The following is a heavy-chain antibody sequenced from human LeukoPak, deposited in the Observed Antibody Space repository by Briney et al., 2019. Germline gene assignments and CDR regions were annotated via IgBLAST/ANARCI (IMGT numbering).Heavy chain of an antibody. V-gene: IGHV4-59*01. J-gene: IGHJ4*02. Sequence: KPSETLSLTCTVSGCSISSYYWRWFRQPPGEGREWVGYIYYSWSTNYNPSLKSRVTISVDTSKNQSSLKLSSVTAADTAVYYCARVGTVTTTDRPHFVYWGQGTLVTVSS. CDR2: IYYSWST. CDR1: GCSISSYY. CDR3: ARVGTVTTTDRPHFVY. D-gene: IGHD4-17*01.